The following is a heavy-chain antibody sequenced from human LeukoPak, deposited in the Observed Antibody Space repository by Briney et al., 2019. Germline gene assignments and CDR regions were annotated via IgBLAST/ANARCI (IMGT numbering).Heavy chain of an antibody. CDR2: IIPIFGIA. D-gene: IGHD2-15*01. CDR1: GGTFSSYA. J-gene: IGHJ4*02. Sequence: ASVKVSCKASGGTFSSYAISWVRQAPGQGLEWMGRIIPIFGIANYAQKFQGRVRITADKSTSTAYMELSSLRSEDTAVYYCARERYCSGGSIDYWGQGTLVTVSS. V-gene: IGHV1-69*04. CDR3: ARERYCSGGSIDY.